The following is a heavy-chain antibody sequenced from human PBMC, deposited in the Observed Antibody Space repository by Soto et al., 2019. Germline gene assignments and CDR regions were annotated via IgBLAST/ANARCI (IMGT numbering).Heavy chain of an antibody. D-gene: IGHD3-10*01. CDR1: GFSLSTSGVG. V-gene: IGHV2-5*02. CDR2: IYWDDDK. Sequence: QITLKESGPTLVKPTQTLTLTCTFSGFSLSTSGVGVGWIRQPPGKALEWLALIYWDDDKRYSPSLKSRLTSTKDTAKNQVVLTMANMDPVDTATYFCAHYLTQNSGRYYSGFARWGQGILVTVSS. CDR3: AHYLTQNSGRYYSGFAR. J-gene: IGHJ4*02.